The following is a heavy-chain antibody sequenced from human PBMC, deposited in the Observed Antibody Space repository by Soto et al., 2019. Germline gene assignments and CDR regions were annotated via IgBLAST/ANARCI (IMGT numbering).Heavy chain of an antibody. CDR1: GYSFSDYT. J-gene: IGHJ6*02. Sequence: QVHLVQSGAEVKKPGASVKVSCNASGYSFSDYTIHWVRRAPGQPPEWMARINTGTASTEYSQKFQGRVTITRDTSATTAYMDLSSLRSEDTAVYYCARGPQDSYGMDVWGQGTTVTVS. CDR2: INTGTAST. CDR3: ARGPQDSYGMDV. V-gene: IGHV1-3*04.